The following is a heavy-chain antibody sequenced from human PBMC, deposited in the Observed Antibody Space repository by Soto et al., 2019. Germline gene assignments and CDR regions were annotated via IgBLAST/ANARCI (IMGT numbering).Heavy chain of an antibody. D-gene: IGHD2-2*01. J-gene: IGHJ6*02. CDR3: ARTDCSSTSCYNYYYYGMDF. Sequence: ASVKVACKVSGYSLTELSIHWVRQAPGEGLEWMGGYDLEKGETIYAQKFQGRVTMTGDSPADTAYMQLSSLRSEDTAVFYCARTDCSSTSCYNYYYYGMDFWGQGTTVIVSS. V-gene: IGHV1-24*01. CDR1: GYSLTELS. CDR2: YDLEKGET.